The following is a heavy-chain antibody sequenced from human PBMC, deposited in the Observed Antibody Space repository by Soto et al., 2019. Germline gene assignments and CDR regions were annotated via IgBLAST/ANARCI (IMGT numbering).Heavy chain of an antibody. D-gene: IGHD3-10*01. V-gene: IGHV3-33*01. Sequence: PGGSLRLSCAASGFTFSSYGMHWVRQAPGKGLEWVAVIWYDGSNKYYADSVKGRFTISRDNSKNTLYLQMNSLRAEDTAVYYCARDIRFGELSWFDPRGQGTLVTAS. CDR3: ARDIRFGELSWFDP. CDR2: IWYDGSNK. CDR1: GFTFSSYG. J-gene: IGHJ5*02.